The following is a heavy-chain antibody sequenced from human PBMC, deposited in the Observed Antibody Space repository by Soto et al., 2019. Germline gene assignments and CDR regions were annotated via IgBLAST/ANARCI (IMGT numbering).Heavy chain of an antibody. V-gene: IGHV1-3*01. Sequence: QAHLVQSGAEVKMPGDSVQVSCKASGFVSTNHNFHWVRQAPGQSLEWMGRINAGNGNTQYAQNFQGRVTFTSEPSATTAFMELTNLRLEDRAMSSCASDYGSNWRLWGQGTLVSVSS. CDR2: INAGNGNT. J-gene: IGHJ4*02. CDR1: GFVSTNHN. CDR3: ASDYGSNWRL. D-gene: IGHD6-19*01.